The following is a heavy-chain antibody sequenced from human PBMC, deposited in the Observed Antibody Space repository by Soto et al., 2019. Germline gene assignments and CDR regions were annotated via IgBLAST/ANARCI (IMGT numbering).Heavy chain of an antibody. V-gene: IGHV3-53*01. CDR2: LYTEGTT. CDR3: VRPRPSGENYGMDV. D-gene: IGHD3-16*01. J-gene: IGHJ6*02. CDR1: GLTVSHNY. Sequence: GSLRLSCVASGLTVSHNYMAWVRQAPEMGLEWVSILYTEGTTYYADSVKGRFTISRDSSKNTLFLQMDSLRAEDTAVYYCVRPRPSGENYGMDVWSQGTTVTVSS.